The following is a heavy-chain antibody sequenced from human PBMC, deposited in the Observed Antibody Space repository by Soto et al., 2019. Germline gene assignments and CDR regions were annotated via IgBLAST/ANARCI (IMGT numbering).Heavy chain of an antibody. CDR2: IHYTGSR. V-gene: IGHV4-59*02. Sequence: LSLTCTVSGASVNDYYWNWVRQPLGKGLEWIGFIHYTGSRIFNPSLQSRVTMSVDVSQNQFSLRLTSVTAADTAIYYCARWGHPAVKAFDIWGQGTTVTVSS. CDR1: GASVNDYY. CDR3: ARWGHPAVKAFDI. D-gene: IGHD3-16*01. J-gene: IGHJ3*02.